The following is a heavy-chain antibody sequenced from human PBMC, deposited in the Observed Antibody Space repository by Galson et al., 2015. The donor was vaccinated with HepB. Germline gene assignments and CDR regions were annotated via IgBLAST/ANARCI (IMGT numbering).Heavy chain of an antibody. CDR2: INTNTGNP. V-gene: IGHV7-4-1*02. D-gene: IGHD3-10*01. CDR3: ARDAEGWGFRELFIGY. CDR1: GYTFTSYA. J-gene: IGHJ4*02. Sequence: SVKVSCKASGYTFTSYAMNWVRQAPGQGLEWMGWINTNTGNPTYAQGFTGRFVFSLDTSVSTAYLQISSLKAEDTAVYYCARDAEGWGFRELFIGYWGQGTLVTVSS.